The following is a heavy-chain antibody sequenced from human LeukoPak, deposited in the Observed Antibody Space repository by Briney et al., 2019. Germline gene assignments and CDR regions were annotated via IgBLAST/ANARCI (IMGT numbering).Heavy chain of an antibody. CDR2: LFHSGTT. CDR3: ARQGYGRSSFFDH. V-gene: IGHV4-39*01. Sequence: PSETLSLTCTVSGGSVSTNLYYWAWIRQPPGKGLEWVGNLFHSGTTYYNPSLKSRVSISVDTSKNQCSLKLNSVTAADTAVYYCARQGYGRSSFFDHWGQGTLVTVSS. J-gene: IGHJ4*02. CDR1: GGSVSTNLYY. D-gene: IGHD6-6*01.